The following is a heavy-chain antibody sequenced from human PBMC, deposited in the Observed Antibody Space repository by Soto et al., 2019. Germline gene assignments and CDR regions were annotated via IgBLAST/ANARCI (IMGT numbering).Heavy chain of an antibody. CDR2: IHYSGST. V-gene: IGHV4-59*02. J-gene: IGHJ1*01. D-gene: IGHD6-13*01. Sequence: PSETLSLTCSVSGGSVSGYYWSWIRQPPGKRLEWIGYIHYSGSTNYNPSLKSRVTISVDTSENQFSLKLSSVTAADTAVYYCARDVPFRSSWYGYFHHWGQGTLVTVSS. CDR3: ARDVPFRSSWYGYFHH. CDR1: GGSVSGYY.